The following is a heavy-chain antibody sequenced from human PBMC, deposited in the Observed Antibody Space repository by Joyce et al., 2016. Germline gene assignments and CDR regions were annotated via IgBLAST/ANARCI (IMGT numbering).Heavy chain of an antibody. CDR3: VKTFATTPMDFLLDV. V-gene: IGHV3-30*18. Sequence: QVQLVESGGGAVQPGRSLRLSCAASGFTFRSFAMHWVRQAPGKGLEWVAAIADDGSYSYHADSVRGRFTISRDNSKNTLFLQVNSLRVEDTAVYYCVKTFATTPMDFLLDVWGKGTTVTVSS. J-gene: IGHJ6*04. CDR2: IADDGSYS. CDR1: GFTFRSFA. D-gene: IGHD2/OR15-2a*01.